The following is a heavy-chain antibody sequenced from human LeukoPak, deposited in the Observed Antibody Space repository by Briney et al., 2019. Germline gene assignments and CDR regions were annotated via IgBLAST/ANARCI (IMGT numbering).Heavy chain of an antibody. J-gene: IGHJ3*02. D-gene: IGHD5-18*01. V-gene: IGHV3-53*01. CDR2: IYSGGST. CDR1: GFTVSSNY. CDR3: ARSTAMDAFDI. Sequence: PGGSLRLSCAASGFTVSSNYMSWVRQAPGKGLEWVSVIYSGGSTYYADSVKGRFTISRDNSKNTLYLQMNSLRAEDTAVYYCARSTAMDAFDIWGQGTMVTVSS.